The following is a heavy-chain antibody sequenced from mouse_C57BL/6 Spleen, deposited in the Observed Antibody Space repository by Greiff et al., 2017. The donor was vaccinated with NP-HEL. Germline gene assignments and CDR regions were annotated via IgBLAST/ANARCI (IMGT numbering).Heavy chain of an antibody. J-gene: IGHJ2*01. CDR1: GYAFSSSW. CDR2: IYPGDGDT. D-gene: IGHD2-2*01. V-gene: IGHV1-82*01. CDR3: ARLMVTTTEYYFDY. Sequence: QVQLKQSGPELVKPGASVKISCKASGYAFSSSWMNWVKQRPGKGLEWIGRIYPGDGDTNYNGKFKGKATLTADKSSSTAYMQLSSLTSEDSAVYFCARLMVTTTEYYFDYWGQGTTLTVSS.